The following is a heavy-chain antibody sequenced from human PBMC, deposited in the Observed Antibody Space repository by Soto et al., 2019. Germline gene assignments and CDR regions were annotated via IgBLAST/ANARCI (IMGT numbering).Heavy chain of an antibody. CDR3: ARYAPGKPFGVVHCFDP. Sequence: QVQLQESGPGLVKPSQTLSLTCTVSGGSISSGGYYWSWIRQHPGKGLEWIGYIYYSGSTYYNPSLKSRVTISVDTSKNQFSLKLSSVTAADTAVYYCARYAPGKPFGVVHCFDPWGQGTLVTVSS. V-gene: IGHV4-31*03. CDR1: GGSISSGGYY. J-gene: IGHJ5*02. CDR2: IYYSGST. D-gene: IGHD3-3*01.